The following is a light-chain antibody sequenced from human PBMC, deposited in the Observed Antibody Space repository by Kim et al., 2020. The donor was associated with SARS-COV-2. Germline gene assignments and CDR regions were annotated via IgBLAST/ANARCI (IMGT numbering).Light chain of an antibody. J-gene: IGLJ1*01. CDR3: QAWDSSTYVV. V-gene: IGLV3-1*01. CDR2: QDN. Sequence: VSPGQTASITCSGDKLGDKYACWYQQKPGQSPVLVIYQDNKRPSGIPERFSGSNSGNTATLTISGTQAMDEADYYCQAWDSSTYVVFGTGTKVTVL. CDR1: KLGDKY.